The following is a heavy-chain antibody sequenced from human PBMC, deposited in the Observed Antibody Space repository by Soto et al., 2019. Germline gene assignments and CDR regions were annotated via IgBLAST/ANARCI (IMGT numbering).Heavy chain of an antibody. Sequence: GSLRLSCAASEFTFSSYAMHWVRQAPGKGLEWVAVISYDGSNKCYADSVKGRFTISRDNSKNTLYLQMNSLRAEDTAVYYCARPSGVDRNSFAYWGQRTLDIVSS. D-gene: IGHD4-4*01. J-gene: IGHJ4*02. V-gene: IGHV3-30-3*01. CDR2: ISYDGSNK. CDR1: EFTFSSYA. CDR3: ARPSGVDRNSFAY.